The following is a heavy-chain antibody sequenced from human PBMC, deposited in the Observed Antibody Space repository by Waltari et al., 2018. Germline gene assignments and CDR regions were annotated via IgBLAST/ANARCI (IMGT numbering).Heavy chain of an antibody. D-gene: IGHD2-8*01. J-gene: IGHJ6*02. CDR2: IRSEAYGGLP. V-gene: IGHV3-49*04. CDR3: TAGVYGMDV. Sequence: EVQLVESGGDLKQPGGSLRLSCIGSGFIFGDYALSWVRQAPGKGLEWVGFIRSEAYGGLPEYAASVKDRVIISRDDSKNILYLQINSLKTEDTAVYYCTAGVYGMDVWGPGTTVTVS. CDR1: GFIFGDYA.